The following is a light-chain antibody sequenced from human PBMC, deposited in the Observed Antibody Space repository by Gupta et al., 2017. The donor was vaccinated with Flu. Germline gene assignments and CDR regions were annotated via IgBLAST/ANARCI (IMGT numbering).Light chain of an antibody. CDR1: QSISSY. CDR2: AAS. CDR3: QQSYSTPRS. J-gene: IGKJ4*01. Sequence: PSSLSASVGDRVTITCRASQSISSYLNWYQQKPGKAPKLLIYAASSLQSGVPSRFSGSGSGTDFTLTISSLQPEDFATYYCQQSYSTPRSFGGGTKVEIK. V-gene: IGKV1-39*01.